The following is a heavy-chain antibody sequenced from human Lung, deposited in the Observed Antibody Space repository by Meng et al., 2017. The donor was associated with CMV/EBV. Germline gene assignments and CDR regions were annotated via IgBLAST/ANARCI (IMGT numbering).Heavy chain of an antibody. CDR2: VSHSGSP. J-gene: IGHJ6*02. Sequence: GSLRLXXTVSDYSISSGHYWGWIRQPPGKGLEWIGSVSHSGSPYYNPSLMRRATTSFDTSKNQFSLKLRSVTAADTAVYYCAREMATIYWWGNAMDVWGQGXTVTVSS. D-gene: IGHD5-24*01. V-gene: IGHV4-38-2*02. CDR3: AREMATIYWWGNAMDV. CDR1: DYSISSGHY.